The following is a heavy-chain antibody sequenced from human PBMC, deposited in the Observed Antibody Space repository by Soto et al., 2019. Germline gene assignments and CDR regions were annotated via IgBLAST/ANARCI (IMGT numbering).Heavy chain of an antibody. CDR2: IYHSGST. J-gene: IGHJ5*02. CDR1: GGSISSGGYS. Sequence: SETLSLTCAVSGGSISSGGYSWSWIRQPPGKGLEWIGYIYHSGSTYYNPSLKSRVTISVDRSKNQFSLKLSSVTAADTAVYYCARYGSGSYYNGDWFDPWGQGTLVTVSS. V-gene: IGHV4-30-2*01. CDR3: ARYGSGSYYNGDWFDP. D-gene: IGHD3-10*01.